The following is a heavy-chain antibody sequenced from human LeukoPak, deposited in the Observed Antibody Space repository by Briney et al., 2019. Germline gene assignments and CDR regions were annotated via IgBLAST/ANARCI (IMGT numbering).Heavy chain of an antibody. J-gene: IGHJ6*03. CDR1: GYSISSGYY. V-gene: IGHV4-38-2*02. CDR2: IYHSGST. Sequence: ASETPSLTCTVSGYSISSGYYWGWIRQPPGKGLEWIGSIYHSGSTYYNPSLKSRVTISVDTSKNQFSLKLSSVTAADTAVYYCARGEFGYYYYMYVWGKGTTVTVSS. D-gene: IGHD3-3*01. CDR3: ARGEFGYYYYMYV.